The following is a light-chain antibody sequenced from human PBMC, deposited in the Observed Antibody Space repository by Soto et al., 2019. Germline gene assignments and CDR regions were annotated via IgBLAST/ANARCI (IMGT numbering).Light chain of an antibody. CDR2: DVS. V-gene: IGLV2-14*01. J-gene: IGLJ1*01. CDR1: SSDVGGYNY. Sequence: QSALTQPASVSGSPGQSITISCTGTSSDVGGYNYVSWHQQHPGKVPKLMIYDVSSRPSGVSNRFSGSKSGNTASLTISGLQAEDEADYYCSSFTRSNTYVFGTGTKVTVL. CDR3: SSFTRSNTYV.